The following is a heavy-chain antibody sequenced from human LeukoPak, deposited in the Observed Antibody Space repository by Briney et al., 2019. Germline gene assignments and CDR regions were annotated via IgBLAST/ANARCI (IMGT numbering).Heavy chain of an antibody. D-gene: IGHD3-22*01. Sequence: SETLSLTCTVSGGSISSYYWSWIRQPPGKGLEWIGYIYYSGSTNYNPSLKSRVTISVDTSKNQFSLKLSSVTAADTAVYYCARDYDSSGYAFDYWGQGTLVTVSS. CDR3: ARDYDSSGYAFDY. J-gene: IGHJ4*02. CDR2: IYYSGST. CDR1: GGSISSYY. V-gene: IGHV4-59*01.